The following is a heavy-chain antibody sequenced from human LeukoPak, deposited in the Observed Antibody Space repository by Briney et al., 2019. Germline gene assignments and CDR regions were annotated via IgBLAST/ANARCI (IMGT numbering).Heavy chain of an antibody. D-gene: IGHD5-12*01. CDR3: AKASGYSGHDPIDY. CDR1: GFTFSSYA. V-gene: IGHV3-23*01. CDR2: ISGSGGST. J-gene: IGHJ4*02. Sequence: GRSLRLSCAASGFTFSSYAMSWVRQAPGKGLEWVSAISGSGGSTYYADSVKGRFTVSRDNSKNTLYLQMNSLRAEDTAVYYCAKASGYSGHDPIDYWGQGTLVTDSS.